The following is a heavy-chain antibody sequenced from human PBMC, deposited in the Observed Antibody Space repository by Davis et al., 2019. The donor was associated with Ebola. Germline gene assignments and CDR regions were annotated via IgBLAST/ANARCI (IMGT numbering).Heavy chain of an antibody. D-gene: IGHD6-19*01. CDR2: INAGNGNT. V-gene: IGHV1-3*01. J-gene: IGHJ5*02. CDR3: ARDLSRGWYPTEFNWFDP. CDR1: GYTFTSYG. Sequence: AASVKVSCKASGYTFTSYGITWVRQAPGQRLEWMGWINAGNGNTKYSQKFQDRVTITRDTSASTAYMELSSLRSEDTAVYYCARDLSRGWYPTEFNWFDPWGQGTLVTVSS.